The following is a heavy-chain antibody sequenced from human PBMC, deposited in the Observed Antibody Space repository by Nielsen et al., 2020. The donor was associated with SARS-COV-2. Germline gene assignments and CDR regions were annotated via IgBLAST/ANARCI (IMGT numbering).Heavy chain of an antibody. CDR2: ISSSSSYM. J-gene: IGHJ5*02. D-gene: IGHD6-13*01. V-gene: IGHV3-21*01. CDR1: GFTFSSYS. CDR3: ARDGGSSWYGGWFDP. Sequence: GGSLRLSCAASGFTFSSYSMNWVRQAPGKGLEWVSSISSSSSYMYYADSVKGRFTISRDNAKNSLYLQMNSLRAEDTAVYYCARDGGSSWYGGWFDPWGQGTLVTVSS.